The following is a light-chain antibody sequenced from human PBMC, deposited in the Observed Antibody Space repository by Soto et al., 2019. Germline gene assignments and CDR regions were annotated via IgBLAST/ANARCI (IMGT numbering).Light chain of an antibody. Sequence: NRVTMSLVAVSATVGDTVTITCRASQSVSIWLAWYQQKPGKAPKVLIWNASTLQRGVPSRFSGSGSGTEFTLTISSLQPDDDGTHYCRPDSAYPPCTFGEGTKVDIK. CDR2: NAS. J-gene: IGKJ1*01. CDR3: RPDSAYPPCT. V-gene: IGKV1-5*01. CDR1: QSVSIW.